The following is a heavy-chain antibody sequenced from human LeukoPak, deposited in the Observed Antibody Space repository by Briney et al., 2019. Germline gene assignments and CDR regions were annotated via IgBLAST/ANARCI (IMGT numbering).Heavy chain of an antibody. CDR2: IGTAGDP. V-gene: IGHV3-13*05. D-gene: IGHD6-19*01. J-gene: IGHJ6*02. CDR3: ARGRGYSSGWVMDV. Sequence: GGSLRLSRAASGFTFSSCDMHWVRQATGKGLEWVSAIGTAGDPYYPGSVKGRFTISRENAKNSLYLQMNSLRAVDTAVYYCARGRGYSSGWVMDVWGQGTTVTVSS. CDR1: GFTFSSCD.